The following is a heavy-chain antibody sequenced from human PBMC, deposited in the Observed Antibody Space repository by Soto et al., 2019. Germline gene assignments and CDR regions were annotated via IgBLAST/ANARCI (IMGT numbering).Heavy chain of an antibody. CDR2: IWYDGSNK. D-gene: IGHD2-15*01. Sequence: GGSLRLSCAASGFTFSSYGMHWVRQAPGKGLEWVAVIWYDGSNKYYADSVKGRFTISRDNSKNTLYLQMNSLRAEDTAVYYCARDRRDCSGGSCEGHDAFDIWGQGTMVTVSS. V-gene: IGHV3-33*01. J-gene: IGHJ3*02. CDR3: ARDRRDCSGGSCEGHDAFDI. CDR1: GFTFSSYG.